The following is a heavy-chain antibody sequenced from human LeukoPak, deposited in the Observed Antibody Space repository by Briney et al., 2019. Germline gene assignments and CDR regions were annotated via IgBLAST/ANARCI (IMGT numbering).Heavy chain of an antibody. V-gene: IGHV4-30-4*01. CDR1: GGSISSGDYY. D-gene: IGHD2-15*01. CDR2: IYYSGST. J-gene: IGHJ5*02. Sequence: TSETLSLTCTVSGGSISSGDYYWSWIRQPPGKGLEWIGYIYYSGSTYYNPSLKSRVTISVDTSKNQSSLKLSSVTAADTAVYYCARGTSGGPQWFDPWGQGTLVTVSS. CDR3: ARGTSGGPQWFDP.